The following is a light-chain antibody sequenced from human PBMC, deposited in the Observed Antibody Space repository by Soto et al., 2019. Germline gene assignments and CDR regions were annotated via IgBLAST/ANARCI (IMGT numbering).Light chain of an antibody. J-gene: IGLJ1*01. CDR2: EVI. Sequence: QSALTQPPSASGSPGQSVTISCTGTSGDVGAYNYVSWYQQHPGKAPKLMIYEVIKRPSGVPDRFSGSKSGNTASLTVSGLQAEDEADYYCSSYAGSLYVFGTGTKLTVL. CDR1: SGDVGAYNY. V-gene: IGLV2-8*01. CDR3: SSYAGSLYV.